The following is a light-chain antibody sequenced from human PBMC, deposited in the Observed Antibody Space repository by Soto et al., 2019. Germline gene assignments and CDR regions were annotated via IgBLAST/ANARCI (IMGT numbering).Light chain of an antibody. V-gene: IGKV2-30*01. CDR2: TVS. Sequence: DIVMTQSPLSLPFTLGQPASISCASSQSLVYNDGNTYLNWYQQRPGPSPRRLIYTVSSRDSGVADRFRGRESGSDFTLKISRVEAEDVGLYYCMQGTHWPTTFGGGTKVEIK. J-gene: IGKJ4*01. CDR1: QSLVYNDGNTY. CDR3: MQGTHWPTT.